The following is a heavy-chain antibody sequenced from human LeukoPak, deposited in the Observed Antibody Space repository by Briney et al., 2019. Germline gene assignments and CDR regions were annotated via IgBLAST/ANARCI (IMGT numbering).Heavy chain of an antibody. CDR1: GFTFSSYA. J-gene: IGHJ4*02. Sequence: PGGSLRLSCAASGFTFSSYAMHWVRQAPGKGLEWVAVISYDGSNKYYADSVEGRFTISRDNSKNTLYLQMNSLRAEDTAVYYCASHYYDSSGYYFDYWGQGTLVTVSS. D-gene: IGHD3-22*01. V-gene: IGHV3-30-3*01. CDR3: ASHYYDSSGYYFDY. CDR2: ISYDGSNK.